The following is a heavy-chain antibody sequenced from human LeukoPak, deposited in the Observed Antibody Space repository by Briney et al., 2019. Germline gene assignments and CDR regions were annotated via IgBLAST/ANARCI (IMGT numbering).Heavy chain of an antibody. Sequence: GESPKISCKGSGYSFTSYWIGWERQMPGKGLEWMGIIYPGDSDTRYSPSFQGQVTISADKSISTAYLQWSSLKASDTAMYYCARGAYSSSWYGGRIWFDPWGQGTLVTVSS. J-gene: IGHJ5*02. D-gene: IGHD6-13*01. CDR1: GYSFTSYW. CDR2: IYPGDSDT. CDR3: ARGAYSSSWYGGRIWFDP. V-gene: IGHV5-51*01.